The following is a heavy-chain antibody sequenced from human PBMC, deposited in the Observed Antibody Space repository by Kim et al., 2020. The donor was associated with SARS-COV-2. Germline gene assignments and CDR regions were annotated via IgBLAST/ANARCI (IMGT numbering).Heavy chain of an antibody. Sequence: ASVKVSCKASGYTFTGYYMQWVRQAPGQGLEWMGWINPNSGGTEYAQKFQGRVTMTRDTSISTAYMELSRLRSDDTAVYYCARDHCTSSSCYEGYYHGMDVWGQGTTVTVSS. J-gene: IGHJ6*02. CDR2: INPNSGGT. D-gene: IGHD2-2*01. CDR3: ARDHCTSSSCYEGYYHGMDV. V-gene: IGHV1-2*02. CDR1: GYTFTGYY.